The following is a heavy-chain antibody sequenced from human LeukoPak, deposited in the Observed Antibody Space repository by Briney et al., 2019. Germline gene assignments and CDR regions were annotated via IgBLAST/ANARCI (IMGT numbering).Heavy chain of an antibody. CDR2: IWYDGSNK. CDR1: GFTFRNYG. CDR3: ARGVAANSGVFDY. J-gene: IGHJ4*02. V-gene: IGHV3-33*01. D-gene: IGHD2-15*01. Sequence: GRSLTLSCAASGFTFRNYGMHWVRQAPGKGLEWVAVIWYDGSNKYYADSVKGRFIISRDNSKNTLYLQMNSLRAEDTAVYYCARGVAANSGVFDYWGQGTLVTISS.